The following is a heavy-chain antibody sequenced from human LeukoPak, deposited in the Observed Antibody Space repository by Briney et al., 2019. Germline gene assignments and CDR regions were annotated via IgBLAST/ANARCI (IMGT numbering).Heavy chain of an antibody. J-gene: IGHJ4*02. V-gene: IGHV4-30-4*08. D-gene: IGHD2-2*01. Sequence: SETLSLTCTVSGGSISSGDYYWSWIRQPPGKGLEWIGYIYYSGSTYYNPSLKSRITISIDTSKNQFSLKLSSVTAADTAVYYCARDPTGPTSLDYWGQGTLVTVSS. CDR1: GGSISSGDYY. CDR3: ARDPTGPTSLDY. CDR2: IYYSGST.